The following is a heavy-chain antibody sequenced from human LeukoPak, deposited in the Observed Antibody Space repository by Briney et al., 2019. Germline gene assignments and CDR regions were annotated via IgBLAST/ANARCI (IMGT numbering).Heavy chain of an antibody. J-gene: IGHJ4*02. CDR2: ISSSSSYI. Sequence: PGGSLRLSCAASGFTFSSYSMNWVRQAPGKGLEWVSSISSSSSYIYYADSVKGRFTISRDNAKNSLYLQMNSLRAEDTAVYYCARGSSMIVASDFDYWGQGTLVTVSS. CDR3: ARGSSMIVASDFDY. V-gene: IGHV3-21*01. D-gene: IGHD3-22*01. CDR1: GFTFSSYS.